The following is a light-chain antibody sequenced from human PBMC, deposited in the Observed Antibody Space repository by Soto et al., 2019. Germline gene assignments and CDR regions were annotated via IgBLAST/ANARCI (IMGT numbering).Light chain of an antibody. Sequence: QSVLTQPPSVSGAPGQRVTISCTGSSSNIGAGYDVHWYQQLPGTVPKLLIYGNSNRPSGVPDRFSGSKSDTSASLAITGLQAEDEADYYCQSYDSSLSGYVFGTGTKVTVL. CDR1: SSNIGAGYD. CDR2: GNS. J-gene: IGLJ1*01. CDR3: QSYDSSLSGYV. V-gene: IGLV1-40*01.